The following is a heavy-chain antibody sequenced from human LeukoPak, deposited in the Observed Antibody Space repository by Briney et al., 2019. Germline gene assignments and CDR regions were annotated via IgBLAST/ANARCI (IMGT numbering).Heavy chain of an antibody. CDR2: ISAYNGNT. CDR1: GYTFTSYG. V-gene: IGHV1-18*01. CDR3: ARDRPYSSGWYGVNWLDP. Sequence: ASVKVSCKASGYTFTSYGISWVRQAPGQGLEWMGWISAYNGNTNYAQKLQGRVTMTTDTSTSTAYMELRSLRSDDTAVYYCARDRPYSSGWYGVNWLDPWGQGTLVTVSS. D-gene: IGHD6-19*01. J-gene: IGHJ5*02.